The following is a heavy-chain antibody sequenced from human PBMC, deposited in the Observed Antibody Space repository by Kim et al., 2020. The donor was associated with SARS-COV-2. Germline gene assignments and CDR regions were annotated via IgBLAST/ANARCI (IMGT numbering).Heavy chain of an antibody. Sequence: GGSLRLSCAASGFTFSSYSMNWVRQAPGKGLEWVSSISSSGSYIYYADSLKGRFTISRDNAKNSLYLQMNSLRAEDTAMYYCAREQYSSSSVPFDYWGQGTLVTVSS. D-gene: IGHD6-6*01. CDR3: AREQYSSSSVPFDY. CDR1: GFTFSSYS. J-gene: IGHJ4*02. V-gene: IGHV3-21*01. CDR2: ISSSGSYI.